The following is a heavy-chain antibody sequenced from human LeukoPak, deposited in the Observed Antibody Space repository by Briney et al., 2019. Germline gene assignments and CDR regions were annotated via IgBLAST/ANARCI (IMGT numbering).Heavy chain of an antibody. D-gene: IGHD6-19*01. Sequence: ASVKVSCKASGYTFTGYYMRWVRQAPGQGLEWMGWINPNSGGTNYAQKFQGRVTMTRDTSISTAYMELSRLRSDDTAVYYCARELDKPNSSGGYPDAFDIWGQGTMVTVSS. CDR2: INPNSGGT. V-gene: IGHV1-2*02. J-gene: IGHJ3*02. CDR3: ARELDKPNSSGGYPDAFDI. CDR1: GYTFTGYY.